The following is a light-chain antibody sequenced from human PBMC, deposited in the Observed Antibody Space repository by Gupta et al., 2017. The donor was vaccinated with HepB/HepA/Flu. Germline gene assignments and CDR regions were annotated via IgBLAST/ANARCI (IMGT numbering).Light chain of an antibody. CDR1: QSVLYSSKNKNY. J-gene: IGKJ2*01. CDR3: QQEHSPPYT. CDR2: WAS. Sequence: DIVMTQSPDSLAVSLGERATINCKSSQSVLYSSKNKNYLAWYQQKPGQPPKLLIYWASTRESGVPDRFSGSGSGTDFTLTISSRQAEDVAVYYCQQEHSPPYTFGQGTKLDIK. V-gene: IGKV4-1*01.